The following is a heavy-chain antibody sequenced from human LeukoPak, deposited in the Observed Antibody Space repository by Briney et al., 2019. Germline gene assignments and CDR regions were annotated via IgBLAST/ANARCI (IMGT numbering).Heavy chain of an antibody. V-gene: IGHV1-69*13. CDR1: GGTFSSYA. Sequence: SVKLSCKASGGTFSSYAISWVRQAPGQGLEWMGGIIPIFGTANYAQKFQGRVTITADESTSTAYMELSSLRSEDTAVYYCAHGVLRYFDVRYFDYWGQGTLVTVSS. CDR3: AHGVLRYFDVRYFDY. CDR2: IIPIFGTA. J-gene: IGHJ4*02. D-gene: IGHD3-9*01.